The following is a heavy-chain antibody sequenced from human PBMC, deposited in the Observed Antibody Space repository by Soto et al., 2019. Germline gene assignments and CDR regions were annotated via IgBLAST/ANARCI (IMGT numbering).Heavy chain of an antibody. J-gene: IGHJ6*02. CDR3: ATDGAAGSVMEV. V-gene: IGHV3-21*01. CDR2: ISSGSEYI. D-gene: IGHD6-13*01. CDR1: GFTFSTYG. Sequence: EMQLVESGGGLVKPGGSLRLSCAASGFTFSTYGMNWVRQAPGKGLGWVSSISSGSEYIYYANSLKGRLTISRDNARNSLYLQLNSLRAEDTAVYYCATDGAAGSVMEVWGQGTTVTVSS.